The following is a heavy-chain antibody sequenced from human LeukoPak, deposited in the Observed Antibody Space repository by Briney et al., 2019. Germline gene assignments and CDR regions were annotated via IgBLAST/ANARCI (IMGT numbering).Heavy chain of an antibody. CDR2: ISFSGDST. Sequence: PGGSLRLSCAASGFTFSIYAMNWVRQAPGKGLEWVSYISFSGDSTYYADSVKGRFAISRDNSKNTLYLQMNSLGADHTAVYYCARGSSGWSGWFDPWGQGSLVTVSS. D-gene: IGHD6-19*01. CDR1: GFTFSIYA. V-gene: IGHV3-23*01. J-gene: IGHJ5*02. CDR3: ARGSSGWSGWFDP.